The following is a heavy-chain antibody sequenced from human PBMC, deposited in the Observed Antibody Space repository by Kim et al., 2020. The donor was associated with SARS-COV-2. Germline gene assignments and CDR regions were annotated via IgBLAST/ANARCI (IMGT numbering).Heavy chain of an antibody. CDR2: IYPGDSDT. J-gene: IGHJ3*02. CDR1: GYSFTSYW. D-gene: IGHD3-22*01. V-gene: IGHV5-51*01. Sequence: GESLKISCKGSGYSFTSYWIGWVRQMPGKGLEWMGIIYPGDSDTRYSPSFQGQVTISADKSISTAYLQWSSLKASDTAMYYCARQGDSSGYLKDVDAFDICGQGTMVTVSS. CDR3: ARQGDSSGYLKDVDAFDI.